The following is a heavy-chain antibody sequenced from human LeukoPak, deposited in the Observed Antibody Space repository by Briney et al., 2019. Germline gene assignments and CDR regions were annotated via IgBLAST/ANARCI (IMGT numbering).Heavy chain of an antibody. CDR2: ISYDGSNK. CDR3: AKGFRGPPPEFLNYGMDV. D-gene: IGHD3-10*01. CDR1: GFTFSSYG. V-gene: IGHV3-30*18. J-gene: IGHJ6*02. Sequence: PGGSLRLSCAASGFTFSSYGMHWVRQAPGKGLEWVAVISYDGSNKYYADSVKGRFTISRDNSKNTLYLQMNSLRAEDTAVYYCAKGFRGPPPEFLNYGMDVWGQGTTVTVSS.